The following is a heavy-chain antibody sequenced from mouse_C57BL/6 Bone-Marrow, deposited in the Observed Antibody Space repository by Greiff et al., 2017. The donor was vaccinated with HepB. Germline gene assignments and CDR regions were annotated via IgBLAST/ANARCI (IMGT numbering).Heavy chain of an antibody. Sequence: QVQLQQPGAELVRPGSSVKLSCKASGYTFTSYWMDWVKQRPGQGLEWIGNIYPSDSETHYNQKFKDKATLTVDKSSSTAYMQLSSLTSEGSAVYYCARDYGSRLFAYWGQGTLVTVSA. J-gene: IGHJ3*01. CDR3: ARDYGSRLFAY. D-gene: IGHD1-1*01. CDR2: IYPSDSET. CDR1: GYTFTSYW. V-gene: IGHV1-61*01.